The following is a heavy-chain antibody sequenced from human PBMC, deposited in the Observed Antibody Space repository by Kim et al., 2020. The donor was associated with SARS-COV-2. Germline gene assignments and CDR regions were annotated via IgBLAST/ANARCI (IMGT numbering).Heavy chain of an antibody. J-gene: IGHJ4*02. D-gene: IGHD2-15*01. CDR1: GGSVSSGGYY. CDR2: IYYSGST. CDR3: ARVIFTVVKHTGYFDY. Sequence: SETLSLTCTVSGGSVSSGGYYWSWIRQPPGKGLEWIGYIYYSGSTYYNPSLKSRVTISVNTSKKQFSLRLSSVAAADTAVYYCARVIFTVVKHTGYFDYWGQGTLVTVSS. V-gene: IGHV4-31*03.